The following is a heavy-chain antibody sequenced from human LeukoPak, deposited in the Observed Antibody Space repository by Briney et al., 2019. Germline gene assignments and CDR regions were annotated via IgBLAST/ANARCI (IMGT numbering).Heavy chain of an antibody. Sequence: PGGSLRLSCAASGFHFEIYWMRCPRQAPGKGLEGCSYISSSGSTIYYADSVKGRYTISRDNAKNSLYLQMDSLRAEDTAVYYCARDPYSGGYGAYYYYYMDVWGKGTTVTISS. D-gene: IGHD1-26*01. CDR1: GFHFEIYW. CDR2: ISSSGSTI. V-gene: IGHV3-48*03. CDR3: ARDPYSGGYGAYYYYYMDV. J-gene: IGHJ6*03.